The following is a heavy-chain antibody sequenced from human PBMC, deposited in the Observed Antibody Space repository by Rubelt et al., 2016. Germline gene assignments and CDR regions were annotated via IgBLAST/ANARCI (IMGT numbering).Heavy chain of an antibody. CDR1: GFTFSSYG. CDR2: ISGSGGST. J-gene: IGHJ6*02. V-gene: IGHV3-NL1*01. Sequence: QVQLVESGGGVVQPGRSLRLSCAASGFTFSSYGMHWVRQAPGKGLEWVSAISGSGGSTYYADSVKGRFTISRDNSKNTLYLQMNSLRAEDTAVYYCAGSDGSWLYYGMDVWGQGTTVTVSS. D-gene: IGHD2-15*01. CDR3: AGSDGSWLYYGMDV.